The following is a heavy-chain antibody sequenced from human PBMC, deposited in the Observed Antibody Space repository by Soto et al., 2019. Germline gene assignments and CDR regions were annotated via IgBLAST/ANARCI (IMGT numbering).Heavy chain of an antibody. CDR2: INPNSGGT. Sequence: QVQLVQSGAEVKKPGASVKVSCKASGYTFTGYYMHWVRQAPGQGLEWMGWINPNSGGTNYAQKFQGWVTMTRDTSTRTAYMELSRLRSDDTAVYYCARGRGELSLVDGDYWGQGTLVTVSS. CDR1: GYTFTGYY. D-gene: IGHD3-16*02. J-gene: IGHJ4*02. CDR3: ARGRGELSLVDGDY. V-gene: IGHV1-2*04.